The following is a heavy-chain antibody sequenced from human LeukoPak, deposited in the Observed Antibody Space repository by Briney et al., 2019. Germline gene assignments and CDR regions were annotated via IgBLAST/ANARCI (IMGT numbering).Heavy chain of an antibody. CDR3: ATSGYGEDWFDP. Sequence: GASVTVSCKASVYTFTGYYMHWVRQAPGQGLAWMGWINPNSGGTNYAQKFQGRVTMTRDTSISTAYMELSRLRSDDTAVYYCATSGYGEDWFDPWGQGTLVTVSS. CDR2: INPNSGGT. V-gene: IGHV1-2*02. CDR1: VYTFTGYY. J-gene: IGHJ5*02. D-gene: IGHD5-12*01.